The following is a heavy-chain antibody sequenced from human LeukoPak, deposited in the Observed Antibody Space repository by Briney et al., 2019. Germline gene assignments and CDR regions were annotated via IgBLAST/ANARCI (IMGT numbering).Heavy chain of an antibody. CDR3: ARGGGNWNYLAFDI. D-gene: IGHD1-7*01. J-gene: IGHJ3*02. CDR2: INHSGST. V-gene: IGHV4-34*01. CDR1: GGSYSGYY. Sequence: SETLSLTCAVYGGSYSGYYWSWIRQPPGKGLEWIGEINHSGSTNYNPSLKSRVTISVDTSKNQFSLKLSSVTAADTAVYYCARGGGNWNYLAFDIWGQGTMVTVSS.